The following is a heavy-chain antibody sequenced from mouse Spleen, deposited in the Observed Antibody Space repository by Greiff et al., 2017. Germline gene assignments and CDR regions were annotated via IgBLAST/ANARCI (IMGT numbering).Heavy chain of an antibody. J-gene: IGHJ2*01. Sequence: EVQRVESGGGLVKLGGSLKLSCAASGFTFSSYAMSWVRQTPEKRLEWVATISSGGGNTYYPDSVKGRFTISRDNAKNTLYLQMSSLKSEDTAMYYCARHANSFFDYWGQGTTLTVSS. CDR1: GFTFSSYA. D-gene: IGHD4-1*01. CDR3: ARHANSFFDY. CDR2: ISSGGGNT. V-gene: IGHV5-9-3*01.